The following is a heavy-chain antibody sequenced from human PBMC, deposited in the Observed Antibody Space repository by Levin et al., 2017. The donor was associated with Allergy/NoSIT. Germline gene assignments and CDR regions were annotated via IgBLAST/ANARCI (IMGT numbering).Heavy chain of an antibody. D-gene: IGHD3-10*01. J-gene: IGHJ4*02. Sequence: GESLKISCAASGFTFSSYSMNWVRQAPGKGLEWVSSISSSSSYIYYADSVKGRFTISRDNAKNSLYLQMNSLRAEDTAVYYCAREDYYGSGSYLSYWGQGTLVTVSS. CDR2: ISSSSSYI. V-gene: IGHV3-21*01. CDR3: AREDYYGSGSYLSY. CDR1: GFTFSSYS.